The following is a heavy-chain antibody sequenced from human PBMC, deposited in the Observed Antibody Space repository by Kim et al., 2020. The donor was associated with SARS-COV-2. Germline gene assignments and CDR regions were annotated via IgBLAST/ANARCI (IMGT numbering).Heavy chain of an antibody. CDR3: AKGSKMATTYKYYFDY. D-gene: IGHD5-12*01. Sequence: SVKGRFTISRDNSKNTLYLQMNSLRAEDTAVYYCAKGSKMATTYKYYFDYWGQGTLVTVSS. J-gene: IGHJ4*02. V-gene: IGHV3-23*01.